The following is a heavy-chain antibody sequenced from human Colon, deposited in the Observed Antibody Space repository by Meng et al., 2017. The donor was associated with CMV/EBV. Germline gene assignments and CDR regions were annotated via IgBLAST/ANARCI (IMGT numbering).Heavy chain of an antibody. CDR2: ISGSTGYT. D-gene: IGHD1-1*01. J-gene: IGHJ4*02. V-gene: IGHV1-18*01. Sequence: VQLVQSGAEVKEPGASVLGSCRPSGYTFTSYGINWVRQAPGQGLEWMGWISGSTGYTNRAQKFQGRVTMTTDTSTSTAYLALTSLTSNDTAVYYCARGRPNWSGVLDYWGQGTLVTVSS. CDR3: ARGRPNWSGVLDY. CDR1: GYTFTSYG.